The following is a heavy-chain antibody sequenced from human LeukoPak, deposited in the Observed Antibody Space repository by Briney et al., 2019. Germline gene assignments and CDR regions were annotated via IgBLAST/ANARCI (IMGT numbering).Heavy chain of an antibody. V-gene: IGHV4-61*09. CDR3: VRQFDF. CDR2: IYTSGST. Sequence: SETLSLTCSVSAGSINSGGYYWTWIRQPAGKGLEWIGNIYTSGSTNYNPSLKSRVTISLDTSKNQFSLKLSSVTAADTAMYYCVRQFDFWGQGTLVTVAS. CDR1: AGSINSGGYY. J-gene: IGHJ4*02.